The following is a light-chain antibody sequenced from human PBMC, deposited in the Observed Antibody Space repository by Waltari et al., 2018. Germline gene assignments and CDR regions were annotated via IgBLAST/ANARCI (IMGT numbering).Light chain of an antibody. CDR2: GNT. CDR1: STNLGAGYD. CDR3: QSYDRLSGSV. V-gene: IGLV1-40*01. Sequence: QSVFTQPPSVSGAPVPRVTISCPGSSTNLGAGYDVHWYQQLPGTAPKLVIYGNTNRPPGVPDRFASSKSATSASLAITGLQAEDEADYYCQSYDRLSGSVFGGGTKLTVL. J-gene: IGLJ2*01.